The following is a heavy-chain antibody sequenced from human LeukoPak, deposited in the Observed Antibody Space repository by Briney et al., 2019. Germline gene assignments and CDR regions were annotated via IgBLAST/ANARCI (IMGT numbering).Heavy chain of an antibody. V-gene: IGHV1-2*02. Sequence: ASVKVSCKASGYTFIGNYMHWVRQAPGQGLEWMGWINPNSGGTNYAQKFQGRVTMTRDTSISTAYMELSRLTSDDTAVYYCAREQGGELLSSAAAFDIWGQGTMVTVSS. D-gene: IGHD1-26*01. CDR1: GYTFIGNY. CDR3: AREQGGELLSSAAAFDI. J-gene: IGHJ3*02. CDR2: INPNSGGT.